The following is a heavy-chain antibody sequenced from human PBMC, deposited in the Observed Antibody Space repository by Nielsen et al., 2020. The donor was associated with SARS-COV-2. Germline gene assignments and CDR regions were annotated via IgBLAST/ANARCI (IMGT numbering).Heavy chain of an antibody. J-gene: IGHJ4*02. V-gene: IGHV3-20*04. D-gene: IGHD1-26*01. CDR3: ARKSGHQWVPVNFDY. CDR1: GFTFDDYG. CDR2: INWNGGST. Sequence: GGSLRLSCAASGFTFDDYGMSWVRQAPGRGLEWVSGINWNGGSTGYADSVKGRFTISRDNAKNSLYLQMNSLRAEDTALYYCARKSGHQWVPVNFDYWGQGTPVTVSS.